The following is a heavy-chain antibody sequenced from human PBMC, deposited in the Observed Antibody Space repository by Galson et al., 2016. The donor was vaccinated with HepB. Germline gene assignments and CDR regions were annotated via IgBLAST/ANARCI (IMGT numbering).Heavy chain of an antibody. CDR2: IWNDGSNK. V-gene: IGHV3-33*01. CDR1: GFTFTSYG. CDR3: ARAHGLRWFGELVSVDDALNI. J-gene: IGHJ3*02. Sequence: SLRLSCAASGFTFTSYGMHWVRQGPGKGLEWVADIWNDGSNKNYADSVKGRFTISRDNPKNTLYLQMNSLRAEDTAVYDWARAHGLRWFGELVSVDDALNIWGQGTLVTVSS. D-gene: IGHD3-10*01.